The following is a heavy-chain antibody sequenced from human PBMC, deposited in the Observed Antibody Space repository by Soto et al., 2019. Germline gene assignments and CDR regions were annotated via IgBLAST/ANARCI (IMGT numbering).Heavy chain of an antibody. V-gene: IGHV1-46*03. Sequence: GASVNVSCKASGYTFTSYYMHWVRQAPGQGLEWMGIINPSGGSTSYAQKFQGRVTMTRDTSTSTVYMELSSLRSEDTAVYYCARDQGGQLWFGELLSPPDAFDIWGQGTMVTVSS. CDR1: GYTFTSYY. J-gene: IGHJ3*02. CDR2: INPSGGST. D-gene: IGHD3-10*01. CDR3: ARDQGGQLWFGELLSPPDAFDI.